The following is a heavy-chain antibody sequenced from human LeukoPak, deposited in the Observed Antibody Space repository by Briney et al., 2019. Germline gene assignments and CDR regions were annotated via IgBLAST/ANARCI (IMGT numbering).Heavy chain of an antibody. J-gene: IGHJ4*02. CDR1: GFTFSSYW. CDR2: INSDGSST. CDR3: ARPAIAAADPFDY. V-gene: IGHV3-74*01. D-gene: IGHD6-13*01. Sequence: GGSLRLSCASSGFTFSSYWMHWVRQAPGKGLVWVSRINSDGSSTSYADSVKGRFTISRDNAKNTLYLQMNSLRAEDTAVYYCARPAIAAADPFDYWGQGTLVTVSS.